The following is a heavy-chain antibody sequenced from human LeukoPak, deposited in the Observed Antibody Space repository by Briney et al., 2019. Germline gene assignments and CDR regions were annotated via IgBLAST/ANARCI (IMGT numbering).Heavy chain of an antibody. CDR2: IYASGST. V-gene: IGHV4-61*02. CDR3: ASAPLLWFGEWFDP. J-gene: IGHJ5*02. CDR1: GASISSGRYY. Sequence: SETLSLTCTVSGASISSGRYYWSWIRQPAGEGLEWIGRIYASGSTNYNPSLKSRVTISVDTSKNQFSLKLSSVTAADTAVYYCASAPLLWFGEWFDPWGQGTLVTVSS. D-gene: IGHD3-10*01.